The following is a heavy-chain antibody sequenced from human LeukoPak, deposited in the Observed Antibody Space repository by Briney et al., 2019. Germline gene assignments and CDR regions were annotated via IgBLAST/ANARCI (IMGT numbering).Heavy chain of an antibody. V-gene: IGHV3-30-3*01. CDR3: ARAGATVVRYGMDV. CDR2: ISDDGSNK. D-gene: IGHD4-23*01. CDR1: GFTFSIYA. J-gene: IGHJ6*02. Sequence: GGSLRLSCAASGFTFSIYAIHWVRQAPGKGLEGVASISDDGSNKYYADSVKGRFTISRDNSKNTLYLQMNSLRAEDTAVYYCARAGATVVRYGMDVWGQGTTVTVSS.